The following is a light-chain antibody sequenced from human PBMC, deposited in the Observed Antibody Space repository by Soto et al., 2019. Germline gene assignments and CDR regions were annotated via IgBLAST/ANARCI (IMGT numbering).Light chain of an antibody. V-gene: IGLV1-51*01. Sequence: QSVLTQPPSVSAAPGQQVTISCSGSNANIGSNSVAWYQQVPGSAPKLLIYDNYHRPSGIPDRFSGSKSGTSATLAITGLXTGXXADYYCGTWDGSMSGGGVFGGGTKLTVL. CDR1: NANIGSNS. J-gene: IGLJ3*02. CDR3: GTWDGSMSGGGV. CDR2: DNY.